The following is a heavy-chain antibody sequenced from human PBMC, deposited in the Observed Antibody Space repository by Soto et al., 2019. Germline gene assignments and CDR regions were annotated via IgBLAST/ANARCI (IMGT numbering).Heavy chain of an antibody. J-gene: IGHJ4*02. CDR2: ISGSGGST. V-gene: IGHV3-23*01. CDR3: AKSGYNYGGDFDY. CDR1: GFTFSSYA. Sequence: PGGSLRLSCAASGFTFSSYAMSWVRQAPGKGLEWVSAISGSGGSTYYADSVKGRFTISRDKSKNTLSLQMNSLRAEDTAVYYCAKSGYNYGGDFDYWGQGTLVTVSS. D-gene: IGHD5-18*01.